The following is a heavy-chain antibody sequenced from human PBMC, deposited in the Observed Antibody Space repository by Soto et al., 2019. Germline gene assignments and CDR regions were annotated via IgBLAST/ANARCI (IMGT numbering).Heavy chain of an antibody. Sequence: QVQLVQSGAEVKKPGSSVKVSCKASGGTFSSYAISWVRQAPGQGLEWMGGIIPIFGTANYAQKFQGRVTITADESTSTAYMELISLRAEDTAVYYCARASCSGGSCDPYCFDYWGQGTLVTVSS. CDR2: IIPIFGTA. CDR1: GGTFSSYA. V-gene: IGHV1-69*12. J-gene: IGHJ4*02. D-gene: IGHD2-15*01. CDR3: ARASCSGGSCDPYCFDY.